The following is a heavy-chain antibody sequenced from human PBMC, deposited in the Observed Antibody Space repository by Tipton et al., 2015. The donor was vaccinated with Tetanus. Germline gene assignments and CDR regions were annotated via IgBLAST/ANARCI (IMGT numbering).Heavy chain of an antibody. V-gene: IGHV4-61*01. Sequence: TLSLTCTVSGGSVSSGNYYWSWIRQPPGKELEWIGYIYYSGGTNYNPSLKSRVTISVDTSKNQFSLQLNSVTPEDTAVYYCTRAPRTGEHDYWGQGTLVTVSS. D-gene: IGHD2-8*02. CDR3: TRAPRTGEHDY. CDR2: IYYSGGT. J-gene: IGHJ4*02. CDR1: GGSVSSGNYY.